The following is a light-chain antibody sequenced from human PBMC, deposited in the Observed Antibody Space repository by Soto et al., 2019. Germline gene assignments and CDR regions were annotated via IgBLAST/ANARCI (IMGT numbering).Light chain of an antibody. J-gene: IGLJ7*01. CDR3: VLFMGSGLWV. V-gene: IGLV8-61*01. CDR1: SGSVSTKSY. Sequence: QTVVTQEPSFSVSPGGTVTLTCGLNSGSVSTKSYPTWYQQTPGQTPRTIIYRTNIRSSGVPDRFSGSILGNKAALTITGAPTDDACAYYCVLFMGSGLWVFGGGTQLTVL. CDR2: RTN.